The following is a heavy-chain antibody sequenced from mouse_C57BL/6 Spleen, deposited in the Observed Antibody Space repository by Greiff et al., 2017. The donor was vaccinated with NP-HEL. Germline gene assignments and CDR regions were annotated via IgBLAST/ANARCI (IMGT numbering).Heavy chain of an antibody. J-gene: IGHJ2*01. CDR3: ASYGYGCSYGD. D-gene: IGHD1-1*01. CDR1: GYTFTSYW. V-gene: IGHV1-53*01. CDR2: INPSDGGT. Sequence: QVQLQQSGAELVKPGASVKLSCKASGYTFTSYWMHWVKQRPGQGLEWIGNINPSDGGTNYTEKFKGKATLTVDKSSNTAYLQLSSLTSEDSAVYNCASYGYGCSYGDWGKGTTVTVSS.